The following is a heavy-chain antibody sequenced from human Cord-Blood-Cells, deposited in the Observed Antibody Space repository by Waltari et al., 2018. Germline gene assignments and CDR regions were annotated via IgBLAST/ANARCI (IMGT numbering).Heavy chain of an antibody. V-gene: IGHV3-53*02. D-gene: IGHD6-6*01. J-gene: IGHJ4*02. CDR1: GFTVRRQY. CDR2: IYSGGST. CDR3: ARDYSSSSS. Sequence: EVQLVETGGGLIQPGGYLGLSCAAPGFTVRRQYMSGVAQAPGQGLWWVSVIYSGGSTYYADSVKGRFTISRDNSKNTLYLQMNSLRAEDTAVYYCARDYSSSSSWGQGTLVTVSS.